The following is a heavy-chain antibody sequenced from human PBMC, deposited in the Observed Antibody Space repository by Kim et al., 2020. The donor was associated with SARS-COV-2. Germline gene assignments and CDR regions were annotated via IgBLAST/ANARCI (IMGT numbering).Heavy chain of an antibody. Sequence: GGSLRLSCVASGFTFDKYAIHWVRQAPGKGLEWVSGFNFDSGRIGYAESVRGRFTISRDNAKNSLYLQMSSLRAEDSALYYCTRDIVPGGADVWGQGTTVTVSS. CDR3: TRDIVPGGADV. CDR2: FNFDSGRI. CDR1: GFTFDKYA. J-gene: IGHJ6*02. D-gene: IGHD2-2*01. V-gene: IGHV3-9*01.